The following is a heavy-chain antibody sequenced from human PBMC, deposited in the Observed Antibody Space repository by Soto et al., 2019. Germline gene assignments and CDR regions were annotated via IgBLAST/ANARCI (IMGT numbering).Heavy chain of an antibody. D-gene: IGHD6-19*01. CDR1: GFTFSSYG. CDR2: ISYDGSNK. J-gene: IGHJ4*02. V-gene: IGHV3-30*18. CDR3: AKGYSSGWYVMPFDY. Sequence: QVQLVESGGGVVQPGRSLRLSYAASGFTFSSYGMHWVRQAPGKGLEWVAVISYDGSNKYYADSVKGRFTVSRDNSKNTLYLQMNSLRAEDTAVYYCAKGYSSGWYVMPFDYWGQGTLVTVSS.